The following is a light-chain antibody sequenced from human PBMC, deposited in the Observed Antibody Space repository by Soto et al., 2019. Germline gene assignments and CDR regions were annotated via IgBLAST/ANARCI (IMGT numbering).Light chain of an antibody. CDR2: GAS. V-gene: IGKV3-20*01. CDR1: QSVASNS. CDR3: QNYDSSPYT. J-gene: IGKJ2*01. Sequence: ETVLTQSPGTLSLSPGETATLSCRASQSVASNSLARYQQKPCQAPRLLVYGASGRATDIPDRFSGRGSGTDFTLTINRLEPEDFAVYYCQNYDSSPYTFGQGTKLEIK.